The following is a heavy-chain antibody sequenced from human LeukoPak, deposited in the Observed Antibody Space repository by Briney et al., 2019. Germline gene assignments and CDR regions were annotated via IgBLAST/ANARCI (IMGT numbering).Heavy chain of an antibody. CDR3: ARPISSQGYFGVVID. D-gene: IGHD3-3*01. CDR2: IYHSGSP. V-gene: IGHV4-38-2*01. CDR1: GYSISSASY. J-gene: IGHJ4*02. Sequence: SETLSLTCAVPGYSISSASYWGWIRQPPGKGLEWIANIYHSGSPYYNPSLKSRDTIPVDTSKNQFSLKLSSVTAADTAVYYCARPISSQGYFGVVIDWGQGTLVTVSS.